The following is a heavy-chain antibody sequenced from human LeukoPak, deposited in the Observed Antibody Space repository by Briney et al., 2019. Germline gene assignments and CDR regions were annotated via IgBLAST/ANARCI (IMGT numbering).Heavy chain of an antibody. J-gene: IGHJ4*02. CDR3: ARNHYYDSSGYLYYFDY. Sequence: GGSLRLSCAASGFTFSSYAMTWVRQAPGKGLEWVSTISGSGGGTYYADSVKGRFTISRDNSKNTLYLQMNSLRAEDTAVYYCARNHYYDSSGYLYYFDYWGQGTLVTVSS. CDR2: ISGSGGGT. V-gene: IGHV3-23*01. CDR1: GFTFSSYA. D-gene: IGHD3-22*01.